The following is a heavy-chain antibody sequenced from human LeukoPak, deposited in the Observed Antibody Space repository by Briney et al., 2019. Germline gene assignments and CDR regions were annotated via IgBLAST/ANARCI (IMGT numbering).Heavy chain of an antibody. V-gene: IGHV3-30*04. D-gene: IGHD1-7*01. CDR3: ARGRYNWNSGNWFDP. CDR2: ISYDGSNK. CDR1: GFTFSSYA. J-gene: IGHJ5*02. Sequence: PGRSLRLSCAASGFTFSSYAMHWVRQAPGKGLEWVAVISYDGSNKYYADSVKGRFTISRDNSNNTVYLQMNSLRAEDTAVYYCARGRYNWNSGNWFDPWGQGTLVTVSS.